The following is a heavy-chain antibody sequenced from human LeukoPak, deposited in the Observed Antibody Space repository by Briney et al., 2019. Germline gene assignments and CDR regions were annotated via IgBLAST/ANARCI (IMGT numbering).Heavy chain of an antibody. D-gene: IGHD6-13*01. CDR3: AKSRAAATTLLFDY. V-gene: IGHV3-30-3*02. Sequence: GRSLRLSCAASGFTFSSYAMHWVRQAPGKGLEWVAVISYDGSNKYYADSVKGRFTISRDNSKNTLYLQMNSLRAEDTALYYCAKSRAAATTLLFDYWGQGTLVTVSS. CDR2: ISYDGSNK. CDR1: GFTFSSYA. J-gene: IGHJ4*02.